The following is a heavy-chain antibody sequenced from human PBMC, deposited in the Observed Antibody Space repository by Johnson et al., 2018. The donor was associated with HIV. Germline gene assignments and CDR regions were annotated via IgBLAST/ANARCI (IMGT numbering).Heavy chain of an antibody. V-gene: IGHV3-30-3*01. CDR1: GVTFSSHA. D-gene: IGHD1-26*01. Sequence: QVQLVESGGGVVQPGRSLRLSCAASGVTFSSHAMHWVRQAPGKGLDWVTVISYGGSTYYADSVKGRFTISRDNSKNSLYLQMNSLRAEDTALYYCAKDMGYSGSYFDAFDIWGQGTMVTVSS. CDR2: ISYGGST. J-gene: IGHJ3*02. CDR3: AKDMGYSGSYFDAFDI.